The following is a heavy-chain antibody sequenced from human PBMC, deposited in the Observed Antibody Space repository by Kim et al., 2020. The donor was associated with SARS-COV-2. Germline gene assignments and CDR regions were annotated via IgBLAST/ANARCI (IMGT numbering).Heavy chain of an antibody. V-gene: IGHV4-39*01. Sequence: SETLSLTCTVSGGSISSSSYYWGWIRQPPGKGLEWIGSIYYSGSTYYNPSLKSRVTISVDTSKNQFSLKLSSVTAADTAVYYCARRIYYDSSGYSQKWFDPWGQGTLVTVSS. CDR1: GGSISSSSYY. CDR2: IYYSGST. J-gene: IGHJ5*02. D-gene: IGHD3-22*01. CDR3: ARRIYYDSSGYSQKWFDP.